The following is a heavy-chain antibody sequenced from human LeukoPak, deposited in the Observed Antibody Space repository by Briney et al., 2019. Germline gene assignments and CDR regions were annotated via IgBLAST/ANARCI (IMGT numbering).Heavy chain of an antibody. J-gene: IGHJ4*02. Sequence: PGGSLRLSCAASEFIFNRSWMNWVRQAPGKGLEWVANMDPSGSHKRYVDSVKGRFTISKDNPGTSLYLDMYGLRAEDTAIYYCAIWTSGNYWGKGTLVTVSS. CDR1: EFIFNRSW. CDR3: AIWTSGNY. D-gene: IGHD1-1*01. CDR2: MDPSGSHK. V-gene: IGHV3-7*01.